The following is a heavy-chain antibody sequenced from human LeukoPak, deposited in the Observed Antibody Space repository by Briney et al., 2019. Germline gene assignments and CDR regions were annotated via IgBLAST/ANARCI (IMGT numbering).Heavy chain of an antibody. CDR1: GYTFTSYG. V-gene: IGHV1-18*01. D-gene: IGHD2-21*01. Sequence: ASVKVSCKASGYTFTSYGISWVRQAPGQGLEWMGCISAYNGNTNYAQKLQGRVTMTTDTSTSTAYMELRSLRSDDTAVYYCARGDSSSYYYYYMDVWGKGTTVTVSS. CDR3: ARGDSSSYYYYYMDV. CDR2: ISAYNGNT. J-gene: IGHJ6*03.